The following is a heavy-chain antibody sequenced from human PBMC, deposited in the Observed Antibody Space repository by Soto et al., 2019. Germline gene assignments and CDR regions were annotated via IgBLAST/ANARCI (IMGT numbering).Heavy chain of an antibody. D-gene: IGHD3-22*01. CDR3: ARDRPRYYDSSGYSP. J-gene: IGHJ5*02. CDR1: GYTFTGYY. CDR2: IIPIFGTA. Sequence: SVKVSCKASGYTFTGYYMHWVRQAPGQGLEWMGGIIPIFGTANYAQKFQGRVTITADESTSTAYMELSSLRSEDTAVYYCARDRPRYYDSSGYSPWGQGTLVTVSS. V-gene: IGHV1-69*13.